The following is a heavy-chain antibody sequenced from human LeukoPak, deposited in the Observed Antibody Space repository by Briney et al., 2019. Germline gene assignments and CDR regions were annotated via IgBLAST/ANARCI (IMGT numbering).Heavy chain of an antibody. CDR2: INHSGST. CDR1: GGSISSYY. CDR3: ARLAAATGY. D-gene: IGHD6-25*01. V-gene: IGHV4-34*01. J-gene: IGHJ4*02. Sequence: PSETLSLTCTVSGGSISSYYWSWIRQPPGKGLEWIGEINHSGSTNYNPSLKSRVTISVDTSKNQFSLNLRSVTAADTAVYYCARLAAATGYWGQGTLVTVSS.